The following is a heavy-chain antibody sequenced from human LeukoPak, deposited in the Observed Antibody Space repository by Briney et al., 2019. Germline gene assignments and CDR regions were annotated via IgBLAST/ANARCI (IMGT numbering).Heavy chain of an antibody. CDR2: ISAYNGNT. J-gene: IGHJ5*02. D-gene: IGHD3-3*01. V-gene: IGHV1-18*01. CDR1: GYTFTSYG. Sequence: ASVKVSCKASGYTFTSYGISWLRQAPGQGLEWMGWISAYNGNTNYAQKLQGRVTMTTDTSTSTAYMELRSLRSDDTAVYYCARERFWSGYYSPWGELDPWGQGTLVTVSS. CDR3: ARERFWSGYYSPWGELDP.